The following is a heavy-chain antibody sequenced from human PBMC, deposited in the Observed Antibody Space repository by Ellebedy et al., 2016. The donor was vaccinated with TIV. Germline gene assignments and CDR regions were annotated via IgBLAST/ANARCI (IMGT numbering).Heavy chain of an antibody. CDR2: IDLSDSDT. D-gene: IGHD1-14*01. V-gene: IGHV5-51*01. CDR1: AYSFINYW. CDR3: AKLGHRATPDDS. Sequence: PGGSLRLSCQASAYSFINYWIVWVRRMPGRGLEWMGIIDLSDSDTRYSPSFQGQVTISADRSVTTAYLHFNSLKPSDTAVYYCAKLGHRATPDDSWGQGTLVTVSS. J-gene: IGHJ4*02.